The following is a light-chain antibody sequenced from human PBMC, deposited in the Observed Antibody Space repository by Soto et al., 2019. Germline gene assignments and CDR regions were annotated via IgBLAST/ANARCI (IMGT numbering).Light chain of an antibody. V-gene: IGKV1-9*01. CDR3: QQLSSYPST. CDR2: DAS. Sequence: IQLTQSASSLSASVGARVAITRRASQDSTKYLAWYQQKPGKAPNXMIYDASTLHSGVPSRFSGSGSGTDFTLTISGLQPEDVATYYCQQLSSYPSTFGGGTKV. CDR1: QDSTKY. J-gene: IGKJ4*01.